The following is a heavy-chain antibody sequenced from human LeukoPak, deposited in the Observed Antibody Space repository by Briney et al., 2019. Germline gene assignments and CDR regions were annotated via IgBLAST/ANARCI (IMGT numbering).Heavy chain of an antibody. CDR2: INHSRIT. J-gene: IGHJ4*02. V-gene: IGHV4-34*01. Sequence: SETLSLTCAVYGAPFSGYWWYWIRQPPGKGLEWIGEINHSRITNYNPSLKSRVSISVDTSKNQFSLKLSSVIAADTAVYYCATTSGHWGQGTLVTVSS. CDR3: ATTSGH. CDR1: GAPFSGYW.